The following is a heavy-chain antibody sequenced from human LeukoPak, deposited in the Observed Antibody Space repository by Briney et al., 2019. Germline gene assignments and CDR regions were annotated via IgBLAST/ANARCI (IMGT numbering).Heavy chain of an antibody. J-gene: IGHJ3*02. D-gene: IGHD3-22*01. CDR2: ISYDGSNK. Sequence: PGRSLRLSCAASGFTFSSYGMHWVRQAPGKGLEWVAVISYDGSNKYYADSVKGRFTISRDNSKNTLYLQMNSLRAEDTAVYYCARDPSHYYDSSGQDAFDIWGQGTMVTVSS. V-gene: IGHV3-30*03. CDR1: GFTFSSYG. CDR3: ARDPSHYYDSSGQDAFDI.